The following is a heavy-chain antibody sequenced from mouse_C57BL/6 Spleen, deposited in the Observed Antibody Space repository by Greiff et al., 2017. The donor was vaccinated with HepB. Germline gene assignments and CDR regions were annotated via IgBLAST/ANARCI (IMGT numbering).Heavy chain of an antibody. D-gene: IGHD1-1*01. J-gene: IGHJ1*03. CDR1: GYSITSGYY. CDR3: AEFITTVVATDWYFDV. CDR2: ISYDGSN. Sequence: EVKLQESGPGLVKPSQSLSLTCSVTGYSITSGYYWNWIRQFPGNKLEWMGYISYDGSNNYNPSLKNRISITRDTSKNQFFLKLNSVTTEDTATYYCAEFITTVVATDWYFDVWGTGTTVTVSS. V-gene: IGHV3-6*01.